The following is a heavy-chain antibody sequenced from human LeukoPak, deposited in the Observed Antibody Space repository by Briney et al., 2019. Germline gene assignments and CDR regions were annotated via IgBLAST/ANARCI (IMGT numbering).Heavy chain of an antibody. CDR2: IYYSGST. Sequence: PSETLSLTCTVSGGSISSHYWSWIRQPPGKGLEWIGYIYYSGSTDYNPSLKSRVTISVDTSKNQFSLKLSSVTAADTAVYYCARGRPMEEFFDYWGQGTLVTVSS. CDR3: ARGRPMEEFFDY. V-gene: IGHV4-59*11. J-gene: IGHJ4*02. CDR1: GGSISSHY. D-gene: IGHD3-3*01.